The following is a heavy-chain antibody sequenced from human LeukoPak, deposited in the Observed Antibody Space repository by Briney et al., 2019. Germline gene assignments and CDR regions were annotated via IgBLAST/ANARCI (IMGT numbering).Heavy chain of an antibody. Sequence: PGGSLRLSCAASGFTFSSYWMSWARQAPGKGLEWVANIKQDGSEKYYVDSVKGRFTISRDNAKNSLYLQMNSLRAEDTAVYYCARYCSGGSCYPIGYWGQGTLVTVSS. CDR3: ARYCSGGSCYPIGY. CDR1: GFTFSSYW. V-gene: IGHV3-7*01. D-gene: IGHD2-15*01. J-gene: IGHJ4*02. CDR2: IKQDGSEK.